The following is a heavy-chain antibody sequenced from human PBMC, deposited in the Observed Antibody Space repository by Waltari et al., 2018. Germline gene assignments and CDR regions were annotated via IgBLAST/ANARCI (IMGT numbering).Heavy chain of an antibody. CDR2: IHGGGRS. V-gene: IGHV4-4*02. Sequence: QVPLHESGPGLVKPSGTLSFTCAVSGDSISGSYWWSGVRQPPGTGLEWIGQIHGGGRSNYNPSLESRVTVSIDTSNNHFSLKVTSATAADTAVYYCARDRGRGLYLDSWGQGTLVTVSP. J-gene: IGHJ4*02. CDR1: GDSISGSYW. D-gene: IGHD2-15*01. CDR3: ARDRGRGLYLDS.